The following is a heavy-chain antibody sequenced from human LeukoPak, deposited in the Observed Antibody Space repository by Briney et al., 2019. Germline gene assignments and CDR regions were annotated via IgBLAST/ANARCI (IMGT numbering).Heavy chain of an antibody. Sequence: PGGSLRLSCAASGFTFSSYAMSWVHQAPGKGLEWVSAISGSGGSTYYADSVKGRFTISRDNSKNTLYLQMNSLRAEDTAVYYCAKTKSGSGWYRHYFDYWGQGTLVTVSS. J-gene: IGHJ4*02. V-gene: IGHV3-23*01. D-gene: IGHD6-19*01. CDR1: GFTFSSYA. CDR3: AKTKSGSGWYRHYFDY. CDR2: ISGSGGST.